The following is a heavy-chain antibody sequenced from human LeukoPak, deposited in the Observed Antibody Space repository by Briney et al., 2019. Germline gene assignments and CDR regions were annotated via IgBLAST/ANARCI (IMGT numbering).Heavy chain of an antibody. CDR1: GFTFSNFG. CDR2: TRYDGTNE. V-gene: IGHV3-30*02. J-gene: IGHJ4*02. CDR3: HSNRITIFGVVIDY. D-gene: IGHD3-3*01. Sequence: GGSLRLSCAASGFTFSNFGMHWVRQAPGKGLEWVAFTRYDGTNEYYADSVKGRFTVSRDNSKNTLYLQMSSLRSEDTAVYYCHSNRITIFGVVIDYWGQGTLVTVSS.